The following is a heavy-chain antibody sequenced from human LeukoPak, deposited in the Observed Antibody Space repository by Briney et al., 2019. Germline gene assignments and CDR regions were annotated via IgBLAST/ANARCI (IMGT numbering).Heavy chain of an antibody. V-gene: IGHV1-18*04. CDR3: ARAVYYYGSGSVYYYYGMDV. Sequence: ASVKVSCKASGYTFTSYYMHWVRQAPGQGLEWMGWISAYNGNTNYAQKLQGRVTMTTDTSTSTAYMELRSLRSDDTAVYYCARAVYYYGSGSVYYYYGMDVWGQGTTVTVSS. CDR1: GYTFTSYY. CDR2: ISAYNGNT. D-gene: IGHD3-10*01. J-gene: IGHJ6*02.